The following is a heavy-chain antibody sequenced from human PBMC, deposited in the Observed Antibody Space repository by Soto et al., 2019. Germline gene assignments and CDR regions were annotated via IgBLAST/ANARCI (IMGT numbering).Heavy chain of an antibody. CDR3: ARARFYDILTGPKDYYYGMDV. V-gene: IGHV1-18*01. D-gene: IGHD3-9*01. CDR1: GGTFSSYG. Sequence: ASVKVSCKASGGTFSSYGITWVRQAPGQGLEWMGWINPYNGDTNYAQKFWGRVTMTTDTSTSTAYMEVRSLTSDDTAVYYCARARFYDILTGPKDYYYGMDVWGQGTTVTVSS. CDR2: INPYNGDT. J-gene: IGHJ6*02.